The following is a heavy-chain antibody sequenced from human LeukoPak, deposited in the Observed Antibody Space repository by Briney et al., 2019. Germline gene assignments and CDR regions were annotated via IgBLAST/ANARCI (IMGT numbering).Heavy chain of an antibody. CDR3: ARCGADWVITYYFDY. CDR2: INPNSGGT. D-gene: IGHD3-22*01. V-gene: IGHV1-2*02. J-gene: IGHJ4*02. Sequence: ASVKVSYTPVEYTVTGYDIHWLGRAPGQGLEWMGWINPNSGGTNYAQKFQGRVTMTRDTSISTAYMELSRLRSDDTAVYYCARCGADWVITYYFDYWGQGTLVTVSS. CDR1: EYTVTGYD.